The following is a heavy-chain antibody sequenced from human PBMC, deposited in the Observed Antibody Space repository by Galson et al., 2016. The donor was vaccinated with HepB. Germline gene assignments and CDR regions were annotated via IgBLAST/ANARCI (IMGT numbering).Heavy chain of an antibody. Sequence: PALVKPTQTLTLTCSFSGFSLTTNGVAVGWIRQPPGEALEWLALIYWDDDKAYGPSLRDRVTITKDTSRNQVFLTMTNMAPEDTGTYYCARTHCRGSCGFELDYWGQGTLVTVSS. CDR3: ARTHCRGSCGFELDY. J-gene: IGHJ4*02. CDR1: GFSLTTNGVA. CDR2: IYWDDDK. D-gene: IGHD2-15*01. V-gene: IGHV2-5*05.